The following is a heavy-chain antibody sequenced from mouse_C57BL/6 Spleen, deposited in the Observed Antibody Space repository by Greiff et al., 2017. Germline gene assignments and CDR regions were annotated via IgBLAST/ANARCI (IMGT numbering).Heavy chain of an antibody. J-gene: IGHJ1*03. Sequence: EVKLVESGGGLVKPGGSLKLSCAASGFTFSSYAMSWVRQTPEKRLEWVATISDGGSYTYYPDNVKGRFTISRDNAKNNLYLQMSHLKSEDTAMYYCARDYYGSSRYFYVWGTGTTVTVSS. CDR3: ARDYYGSSRYFYV. D-gene: IGHD1-1*01. CDR2: ISDGGSYT. V-gene: IGHV5-4*01. CDR1: GFTFSSYA.